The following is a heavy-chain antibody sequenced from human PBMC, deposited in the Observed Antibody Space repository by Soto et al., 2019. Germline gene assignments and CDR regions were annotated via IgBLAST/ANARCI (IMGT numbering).Heavy chain of an antibody. CDR3: TRVQQLAYYYYMDV. CDR2: IRSKAYGGTT. V-gene: IGHV3-49*03. Sequence: GGSLRLSCTASGFTFGDYAMSWFRQAPGKGLEWVGFIRSKAYGGTTEYAASVKGRFTISRDDSKSIAYLQMNSLKTEDTAVYYCTRVQQLAYYYYMDVWGKGTTVTVSS. D-gene: IGHD6-13*01. J-gene: IGHJ6*03. CDR1: GFTFGDYA.